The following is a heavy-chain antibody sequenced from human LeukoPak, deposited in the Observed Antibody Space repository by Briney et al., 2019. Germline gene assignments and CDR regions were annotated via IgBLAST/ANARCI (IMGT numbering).Heavy chain of an antibody. CDR2: IIYDGRVE. J-gene: IGHJ4*02. V-gene: IGHV3-30*04. D-gene: IGHD1-1*01. CDR3: ARLPTGTTTGVDY. Sequence: GGSLRLSCVGSGFLFRNYATHWVRQAPGKGLEWVAVIIYDGRVENYADSVKGRFTISRDNSKNTLYLQMNSLRAEDTAVYYCARLPTGTTTGVDYWGQGTLVTVSS. CDR1: GFLFRNYA.